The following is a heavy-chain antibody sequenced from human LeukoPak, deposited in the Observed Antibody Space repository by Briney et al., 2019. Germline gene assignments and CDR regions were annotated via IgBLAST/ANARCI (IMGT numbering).Heavy chain of an antibody. Sequence: GGSLRLSCAASGFTFSSYSMNWVRQAPGRGLEWVSYISSSSRNIYYADSVKGRFTISRDNAKNSLYLQMNSLRAEDTAVYYCARDHGGYTVTTQSGYWGQGTLVSVSS. D-gene: IGHD4-11*01. CDR1: GFTFSSYS. J-gene: IGHJ4*02. CDR2: ISSSSRNI. CDR3: ARDHGGYTVTTQSGY. V-gene: IGHV3-48*01.